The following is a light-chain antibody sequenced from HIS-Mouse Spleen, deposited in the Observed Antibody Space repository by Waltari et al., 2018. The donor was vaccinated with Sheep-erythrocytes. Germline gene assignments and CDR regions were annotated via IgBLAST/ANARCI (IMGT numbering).Light chain of an antibody. CDR2: VVS. CDR3: QAWDSSTAWV. Sequence: QSALTQPRSVSGSPGQSVTISCTGTSSDVGGYNYVPWYQQHPGKAPKLMIYVVSKRPSGVPDRFSGSKSGNTASLTISGLQAEDEADYYCQAWDSSTAWVFGGGTKLTVL. J-gene: IGLJ3*02. V-gene: IGLV2-11*01. CDR1: SSDVGGYNY.